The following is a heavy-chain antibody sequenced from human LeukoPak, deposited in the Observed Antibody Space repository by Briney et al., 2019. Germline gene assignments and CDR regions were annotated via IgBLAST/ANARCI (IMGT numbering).Heavy chain of an antibody. CDR2: IYYSGST. CDR1: GGSFSGYY. V-gene: IGHV4-59*01. Sequence: TSETLSLTCAVYGGSFSGYYWSWIRQPPGKGLEWIGYIYYSGSTNYNPSLKSRVTISVDTSKNQFSLKLSSVTAADTAVYYCARGCSGGSCYRRFDYWGQGTLVTVSS. D-gene: IGHD2-15*01. J-gene: IGHJ4*02. CDR3: ARGCSGGSCYRRFDY.